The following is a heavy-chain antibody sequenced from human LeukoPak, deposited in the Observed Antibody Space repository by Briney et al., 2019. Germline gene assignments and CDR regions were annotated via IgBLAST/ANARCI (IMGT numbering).Heavy chain of an antibody. CDR2: IYYSGST. J-gene: IGHJ3*02. CDR1: GGSISSGDYY. CDR3: ARDPAMENAFDI. Sequence: PSETLSLTCTVSGGSISSGDYYWSWIRQPPGKGLEWIGYIYYSGSTYYNPSLKSRVTISVDTSKNQFSLKLSSVTAADTAVYYCARDPAMENAFDIWGQGTMVTVSS. D-gene: IGHD5-18*01. V-gene: IGHV4-30-4*01.